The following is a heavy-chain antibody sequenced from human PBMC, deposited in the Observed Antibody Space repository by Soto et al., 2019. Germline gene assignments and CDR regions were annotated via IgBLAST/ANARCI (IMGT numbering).Heavy chain of an antibody. J-gene: IGHJ4*02. V-gene: IGHV4-4*07. CDR1: GGSISSYY. CDR3: ARELVVVVAATGEFDY. Sequence: QVQLQESGPGLVKPSETLSLTCTVSGGSISSYYWSWIRQPAGKGLEWIGRIYTSGSTNYNPSLKSRVIMSVDTSKNQFSLKLSSVTAADTAVYYCARELVVVVAATGEFDYWGQGTLVTVSS. D-gene: IGHD2-15*01. CDR2: IYTSGST.